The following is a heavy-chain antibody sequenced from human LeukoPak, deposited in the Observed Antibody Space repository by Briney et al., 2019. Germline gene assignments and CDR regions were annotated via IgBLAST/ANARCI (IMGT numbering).Heavy chain of an antibody. CDR3: ARERRYCSGDNCYSGLDY. Sequence: GSLRLSCAASGFTFSSYSMNWVRQAPGKGLEWVSLIHSGGTTDYADSVKDRFTISRDYSKNTVNLQINSLRAEDTAVYYCARERRYCSGDNCYSGLDYWGQGTLVTVSS. J-gene: IGHJ4*02. CDR2: IHSGGTT. D-gene: IGHD2-15*01. V-gene: IGHV3-53*01. CDR1: GFTFSSYS.